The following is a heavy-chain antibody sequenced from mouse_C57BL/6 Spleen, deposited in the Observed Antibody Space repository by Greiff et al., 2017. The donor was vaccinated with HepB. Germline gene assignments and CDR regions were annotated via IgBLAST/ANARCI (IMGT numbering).Heavy chain of an antibody. CDR3: ARLGNYDDGAWFAY. CDR2: IDPSDSYT. J-gene: IGHJ3*01. V-gene: IGHV1-69*01. CDR1: GYTFTSYW. Sequence: QVQLQQPGAELVMPGASVKLSCKASGYTFTSYWMHWVKQRPGQGLEWIGEIDPSDSYTNYNQKFKGKSTLTVDKSSSTAYMQLSSLTSEDSAVEYGARLGNYDDGAWFAYWGQGTLGTVSA. D-gene: IGHD2-4*01.